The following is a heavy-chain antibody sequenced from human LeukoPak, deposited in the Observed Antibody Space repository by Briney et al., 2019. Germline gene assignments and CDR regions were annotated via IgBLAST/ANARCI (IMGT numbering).Heavy chain of an antibody. CDR3: TRDRGNYDFWSGYSNYYYYYMDA. CDR1: GFTFGDYA. J-gene: IGHJ6*03. V-gene: IGHV3-49*04. D-gene: IGHD3-3*01. CDR2: IRSKAYGGKT. Sequence: PGGSLRLSCAASGFTFGDYAMSWVRQAPGKGLEWVGFIRSKAYGGKTEYAASVKGRFTISSDDSKSIAYLQMNSLKTEDTAVYYCTRDRGNYDFWSGYSNYYYYYMDAWGKGTTVTVSS.